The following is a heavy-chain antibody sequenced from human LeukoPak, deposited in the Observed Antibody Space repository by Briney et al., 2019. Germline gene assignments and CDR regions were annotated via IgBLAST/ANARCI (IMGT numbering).Heavy chain of an antibody. J-gene: IGHJ5*02. V-gene: IGHV3-53*01. CDR3: IVFGDSNH. CDR1: GLTGSHNY. Sequence: GGSLRLSCAASGLTGSHNYVSWVRQAPGKGLEWVSAIHTSGNTCYADSVKGRFTISRDTSKNTLYLQINSLRVEDTAVYYCIVFGDSNHWGQGTLVTVSS. CDR2: IHTSGNT. D-gene: IGHD4-17*01.